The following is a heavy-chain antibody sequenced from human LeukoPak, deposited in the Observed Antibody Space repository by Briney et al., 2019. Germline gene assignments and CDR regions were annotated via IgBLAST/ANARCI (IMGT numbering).Heavy chain of an antibody. V-gene: IGHV1-24*01. D-gene: IGHD3-10*01. Sequence: ASVKVSCKVSGYTLTELSMHGVRQAPGKGLEWMGGFDPEDGETIYAQKLQGRVTMTEDTSTDTAYMELSSLRSEDTAVYYCATDRPSGGYKIDAFDIWGQGTMVTVSS. J-gene: IGHJ3*02. CDR2: FDPEDGET. CDR1: GYTLTELS. CDR3: ATDRPSGGYKIDAFDI.